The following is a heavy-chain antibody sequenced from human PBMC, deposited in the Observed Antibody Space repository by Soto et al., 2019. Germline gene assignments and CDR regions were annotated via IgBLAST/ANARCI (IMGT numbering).Heavy chain of an antibody. CDR3: ARGYSGYDYPY. CDR1: GGSVRGGSYY. D-gene: IGHD5-12*01. V-gene: IGHV4-61*01. Sequence: QVQLQESGPGLVKPSETLSLTCTVSGGSVRGGSYYWSWIRQPPGRGLEWIGCISYSGSTNYNPSLKSRVTISVDTSKNKFSLKLSSVTAADTAVYYCARGYSGYDYPYWGQGTLVTVSS. CDR2: ISYSGST. J-gene: IGHJ4*02.